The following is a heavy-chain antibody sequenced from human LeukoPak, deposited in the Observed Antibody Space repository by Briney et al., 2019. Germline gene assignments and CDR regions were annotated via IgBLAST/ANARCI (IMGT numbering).Heavy chain of an antibody. CDR1: GYTFTSYY. J-gene: IGHJ4*02. D-gene: IGHD5-18*01. CDR3: AKDQGRGYTYGLYYFDY. V-gene: IGHV1-2*02. Sequence: ASVKVSCKASGYTFTSYYMHWMRQAPGQGLEWMGWINPNSGDTNYAQKFQGRVTMTRDTSISTAYMELSGLISDDTAVYYCAKDQGRGYTYGLYYFDYWGQGTLVTVSS. CDR2: INPNSGDT.